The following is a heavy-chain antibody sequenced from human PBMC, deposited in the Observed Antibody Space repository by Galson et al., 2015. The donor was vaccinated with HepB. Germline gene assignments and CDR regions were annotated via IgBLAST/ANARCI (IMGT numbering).Heavy chain of an antibody. D-gene: IGHD6-13*01. J-gene: IGHJ4*02. V-gene: IGHV1-3*01. CDR1: GYTFTSYA. CDR3: ARSYPSRAAAGATFDY. Sequence: SVKVSCKASGYTFTSYAMHWVRQAPGQRLEWMGWINAGNGNTKYSQKFQGRVTITRDTSASTAYMELSSLRSEDTAVYYCARSYPSRAAAGATFDYWGQGTLVTVSS. CDR2: INAGNGNT.